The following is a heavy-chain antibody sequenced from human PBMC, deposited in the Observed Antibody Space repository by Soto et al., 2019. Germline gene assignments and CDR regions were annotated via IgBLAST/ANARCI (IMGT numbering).Heavy chain of an antibody. V-gene: IGHV4-31*03. CDR3: ARASSGWVNY. J-gene: IGHJ4*02. CDR1: GGSISSGGYY. D-gene: IGHD6-19*01. Sequence: TLSLTCTVSGGSISSGGYYWSWIRQHPGKGLEWIGYIYYSGSTYYNPSLKSRVTISVDTSKNQFSLKLSSVTAADTAVYYCARASSGWVNYWGQGTLVTVSS. CDR2: IYYSGST.